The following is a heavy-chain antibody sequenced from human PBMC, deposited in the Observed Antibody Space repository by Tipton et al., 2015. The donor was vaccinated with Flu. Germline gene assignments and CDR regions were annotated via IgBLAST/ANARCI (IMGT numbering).Heavy chain of an antibody. V-gene: IGHV3-9*01. J-gene: IGHJ1*01. CDR1: GFTFDDYA. D-gene: IGHD4-17*01. Sequence: SLRLSCAASGFTFDDYAMHWVRQAPGKGLEWVSGISWNSGSIGYADSVKGRFTISRDNAKNSLYLQMNSLRAEDTALYYCAKDADDYGDSGYFQHWGQGPLVTVSS. CDR3: AKDADDYGDSGYFQH. CDR2: ISWNSGSI.